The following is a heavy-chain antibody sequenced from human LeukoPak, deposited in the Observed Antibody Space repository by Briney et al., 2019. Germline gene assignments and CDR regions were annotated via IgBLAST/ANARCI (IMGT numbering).Heavy chain of an antibody. J-gene: IGHJ4*02. CDR1: GFTFSSYA. V-gene: IGHV3-30-3*01. CDR3: ARSLDEEDSNSLIDY. D-gene: IGHD4-11*01. CDR2: ISYDGSNK. Sequence: GGSLRLSCAASGFTFSSYAMHWVRQAPGKGLEWVAVISYDGSNKYYADSVKGRFTISRDNSKNTLYLQMNSLRAEDTAVYYCARSLDEEDSNSLIDYWGQGTLVTVSS.